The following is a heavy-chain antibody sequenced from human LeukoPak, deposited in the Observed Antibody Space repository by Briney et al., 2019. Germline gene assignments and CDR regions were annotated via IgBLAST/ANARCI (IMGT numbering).Heavy chain of an antibody. CDR2: IYYSGST. Sequence: SETLSLTCTVSGGSISSSSYYWGWIRQPPGKGLEWIGSIYYSGSTYYNPSLKSRVTISVDTSKNQFSLKLSSVTAADTAVYYCARGYSYGYRYDYWGQGTLITVSS. CDR3: ARGYSYGYRYDY. V-gene: IGHV4-39*01. D-gene: IGHD5-18*01. J-gene: IGHJ4*02. CDR1: GGSISSSSYY.